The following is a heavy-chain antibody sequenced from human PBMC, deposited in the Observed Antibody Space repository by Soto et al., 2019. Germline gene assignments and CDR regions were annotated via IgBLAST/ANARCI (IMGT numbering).Heavy chain of an antibody. CDR2: IFYTGTT. CDR3: ARLVVVAPVANA. CDR1: GGSINYNSYH. V-gene: IGHV4-39*02. Sequence: PSETLSLTCSVSGGSINYNSYHWGWIRQPPGQGLEWIGSIFYTGTTFYNPSLESRVTMSVDTSKNSFSLHLTSVTAADTAVYFCARLVVVAPVANAWGQGTLVTVSS. D-gene: IGHD2-2*01. J-gene: IGHJ5*02.